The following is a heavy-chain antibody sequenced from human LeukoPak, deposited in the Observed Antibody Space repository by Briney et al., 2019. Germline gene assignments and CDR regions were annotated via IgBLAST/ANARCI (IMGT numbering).Heavy chain of an antibody. CDR3: ARGGLIVATISLDY. CDR2: IYPGDSDT. J-gene: IGHJ4*02. CDR1: GYIFTSYW. Sequence: GESLTLSCTGSGYIFTSYWIGWVRQMPGKGMEWVGIIYPGDSDTRYSPSFQGQVTISADKSISTAYLQWSSLKASDTAMYYCARGGLIVATISLDYWGQGTLVTVSS. D-gene: IGHD5-12*01. V-gene: IGHV5-51*01.